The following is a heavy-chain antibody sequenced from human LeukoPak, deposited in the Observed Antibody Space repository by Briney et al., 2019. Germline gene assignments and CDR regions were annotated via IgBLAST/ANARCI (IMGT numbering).Heavy chain of an antibody. CDR2: INPANGYT. CDR3: ARASPPLYCSSTSCSENDYYYMDV. Sequence: ASVKVSCKASGYTFTSYAMHWVRQAPGQRLEWMGWINPANGYTRYSQHFQDRVTVSSDTSADTAYMELSSLRSEDTAVYYCARASPPLYCSSTSCSENDYYYMDVWGKGTTVTISS. V-gene: IGHV1-3*01. J-gene: IGHJ6*03. CDR1: GYTFTSYA. D-gene: IGHD2-2*01.